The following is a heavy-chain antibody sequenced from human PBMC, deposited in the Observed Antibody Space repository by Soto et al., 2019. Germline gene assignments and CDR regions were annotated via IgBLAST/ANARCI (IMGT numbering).Heavy chain of an antibody. J-gene: IGHJ6*02. V-gene: IGHV3-7*01. Sequence: EVQLVESGGGLVQPGGSLRLSCADFGFTFSNYWMSWVRQAPVKGLEWVGNIKQDGSEKNYVESVKGRFTISRDNAKNSLDLQMKSLRAEDTAVYYCARIASAGRGWDVWGQGTPGVVSS. CDR3: ARIASAGRGWDV. CDR2: IKQDGSEK. CDR1: GFTFSNYW. D-gene: IGHD6-13*01.